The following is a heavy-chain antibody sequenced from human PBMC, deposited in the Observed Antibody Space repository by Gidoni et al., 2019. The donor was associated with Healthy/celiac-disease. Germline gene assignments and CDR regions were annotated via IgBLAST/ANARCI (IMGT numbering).Heavy chain of an antibody. D-gene: IGHD3-3*02. CDR3: AKDNSFMANDAFDV. Sequence: EVQLVESGGGLVQPGRSLILSCAAPGFTFDDYAMHWVRQAPGKGLEWVLGISWNSGSIGYADSVKGRFTISRDNAKNSLYLQMNSLRAEDTALYYCAKDNSFMANDAFDVWGQGTMVTVSS. V-gene: IGHV3-9*01. J-gene: IGHJ3*01. CDR2: ISWNSGSI. CDR1: GFTFDDYA.